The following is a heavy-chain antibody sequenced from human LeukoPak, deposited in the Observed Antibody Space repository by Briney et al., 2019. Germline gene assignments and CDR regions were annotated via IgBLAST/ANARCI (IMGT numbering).Heavy chain of an antibody. CDR2: MNPNSGNT. V-gene: IGHV1-8*01. CDR3: SRGSWYGGSIGY. J-gene: IGHJ4*02. D-gene: IGHD6-13*01. CDR1: GYTFTSYD. Sequence: GASVKVSCKASGYTFTSYDINWVRQATGQGLEWMGWMNPNSGNTGYAQKFQGRVTMTRNTSISTAYMELSSLRSEDTAVYYCSRGSWYGGSIGYWGQGTLVTVSS.